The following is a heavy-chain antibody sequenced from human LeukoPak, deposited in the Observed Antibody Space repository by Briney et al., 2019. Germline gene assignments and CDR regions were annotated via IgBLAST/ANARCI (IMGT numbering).Heavy chain of an antibody. D-gene: IGHD3-10*01. CDR3: ARATLVRGVIRSYFDY. J-gene: IGHJ4*02. V-gene: IGHV1-18*01. Sequence: GASVKVSCKASGCTFTSYGISWVRQAPGQGLEWMGWISAYNGNTKYAQKLQGRVTVTTDTSTSTAYMELRSLRSDDTAVYCCARATLVRGVIRSYFDYWGQGTLVTVSS. CDR2: ISAYNGNT. CDR1: GCTFTSYG.